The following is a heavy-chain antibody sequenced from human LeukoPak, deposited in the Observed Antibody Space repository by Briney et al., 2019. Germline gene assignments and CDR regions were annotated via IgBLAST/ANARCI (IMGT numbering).Heavy chain of an antibody. J-gene: IGHJ3*02. Sequence: PSETLSLTCTVSGGSISSYYWSWIRQPPGKGLEWSGHIYYSGSTNYNPSLKSRVTISVDTSKNQFSLKLSSVTAAATAVYYCARLSSDYYDSRATFDIWGQGTMVTVSS. CDR3: ARLSSDYYDSRATFDI. D-gene: IGHD3-22*01. CDR2: IYYSGST. CDR1: GGSISSYY. V-gene: IGHV4-59*08.